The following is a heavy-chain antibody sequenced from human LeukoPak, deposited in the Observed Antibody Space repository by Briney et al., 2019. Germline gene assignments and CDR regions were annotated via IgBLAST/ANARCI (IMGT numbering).Heavy chain of an antibody. D-gene: IGHD4-17*01. CDR3: ARDPTSYGDPRPIDQ. V-gene: IGHV3-30-3*01. CDR2: ISYDGSNK. Sequence: GGSLRLSCAASGFTFSSYAMHWVRQAPGKGLEWVAVISYDGSNKYYADSVKGRVTISRDNSNNRLYLQMNSLRAEDTAGYYCARDPTSYGDPRPIDQWGQGTLVTVSS. J-gene: IGHJ4*02. CDR1: GFTFSSYA.